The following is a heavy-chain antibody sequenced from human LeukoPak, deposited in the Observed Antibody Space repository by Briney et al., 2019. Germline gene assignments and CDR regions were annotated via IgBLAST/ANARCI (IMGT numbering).Heavy chain of an antibody. CDR3: AKGYGMDV. J-gene: IGHJ6*02. Sequence: GGSLRLSCAASGFAFSNYAMGWVRQAPGKGLEWVSAIRGSGDNTFYADSVKGRFTISRDNSKNTLYLQMNSLRAEDTAVYYCAKGYGMDVWGQGTTVTVS. V-gene: IGHV3-23*01. CDR1: GFAFSNYA. CDR2: IRGSGDNT.